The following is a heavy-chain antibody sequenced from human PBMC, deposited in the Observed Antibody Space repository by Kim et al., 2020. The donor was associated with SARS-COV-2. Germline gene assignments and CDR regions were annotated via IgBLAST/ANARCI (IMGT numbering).Heavy chain of an antibody. V-gene: IGHV3-15*01. CDR3: TTAVTTSAFDY. Sequence: GGSLRLSCAASGSTFSNAWMSWVRQAPGKGLEWVGRLKSKTDGGTTDYAAPVKGRFTISRDDTNNMLYLQMNSRTTEDTAMYYCTTAVTTSAFDYWGQGTLVTVSS. J-gene: IGHJ4*02. D-gene: IGHD4-17*01. CDR2: LKSKTDGGTT. CDR1: GSTFSNAW.